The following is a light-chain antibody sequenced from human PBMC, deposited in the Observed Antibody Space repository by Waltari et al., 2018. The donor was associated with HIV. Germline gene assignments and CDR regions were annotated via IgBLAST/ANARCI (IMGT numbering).Light chain of an antibody. V-gene: IGKV1-33*01. CDR3: QRYDNVPPT. CDR1: QDIRKY. J-gene: IGKJ5*01. CDR2: ESS. Sequence: DIQMTQSTSSLSESVGDRVTITCQASQDIRKYLNWYQQKPGKAPKLLIYESSNLERGVPSRFSGSGSGTDFTFTISSLQPEDIATYYCQRYDNVPPTFGQGTRLEIK.